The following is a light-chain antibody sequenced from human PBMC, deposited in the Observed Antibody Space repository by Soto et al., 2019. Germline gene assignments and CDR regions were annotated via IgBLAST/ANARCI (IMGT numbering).Light chain of an antibody. Sequence: SYELTQPPSVSVAPGKTAKITCGGSNIGSKSVHWYQQKPGQAPVLVIYYDTDRPSGVPERLSGSNSGSTAALTISRVEAGDEADYYCKVWDLGRRVIFGAGTKATVL. V-gene: IGLV3-21*04. CDR2: YDT. CDR1: NIGSKS. J-gene: IGLJ2*01. CDR3: KVWDLGRRVI.